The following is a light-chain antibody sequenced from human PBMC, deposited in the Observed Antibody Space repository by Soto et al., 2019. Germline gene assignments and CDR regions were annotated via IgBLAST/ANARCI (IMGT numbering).Light chain of an antibody. CDR1: RSNIGAGYD. Sequence: QSVLTQPPSVSGAPGQKVTISCTGSRSNIGAGYDVHWYQQLPGTAPKLLIYGNNNRPSGVPDRFSGSKSGTSASLAITGLQAEDEADYYCQSYDGRLVFGGGTKVTVL. CDR2: GNN. CDR3: QSYDGRLV. V-gene: IGLV1-40*01. J-gene: IGLJ2*01.